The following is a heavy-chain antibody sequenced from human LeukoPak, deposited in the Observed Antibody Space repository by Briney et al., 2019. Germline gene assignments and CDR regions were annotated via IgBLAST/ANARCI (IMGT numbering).Heavy chain of an antibody. CDR2: ISSSSSYI. V-gene: IGHV3-21*01. Sequence: GGSLRLSCAASGFTFSSYSMNWVRQAPGKGLEWVSSISSSSSYIYYADSVKGRFTISRDSAKNSLYLQMNSLRAEDTAAYYCAKARNYGAYFDYWGQGTLVTVSS. D-gene: IGHD4-17*01. J-gene: IGHJ4*02. CDR1: GFTFSSYS. CDR3: AKARNYGAYFDY.